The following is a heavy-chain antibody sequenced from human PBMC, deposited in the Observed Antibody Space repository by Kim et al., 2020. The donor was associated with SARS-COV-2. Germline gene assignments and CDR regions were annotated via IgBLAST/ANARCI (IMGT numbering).Heavy chain of an antibody. J-gene: IGHJ4*02. V-gene: IGHV3-43*02. CDR3: AKDMTKDIVVVVAATVDY. D-gene: IGHD2-15*01. CDR1: GFTFDDYA. Sequence: GGSLRLSCAASGFTFDDYAMHWVRQAPGKGLEWVSLISGDGGSTYYADSVKGRFTISRDNSKNSLYLQMNSLRTEDTALYYCAKDMTKDIVVVVAATVDYWGQGTLVTVSS. CDR2: ISGDGGST.